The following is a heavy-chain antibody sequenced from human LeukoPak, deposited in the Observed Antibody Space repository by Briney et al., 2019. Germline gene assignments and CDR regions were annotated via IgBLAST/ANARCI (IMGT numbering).Heavy chain of an antibody. V-gene: IGHV1-2*02. D-gene: IGHD6-13*01. CDR3: AREGTFDI. CDR1: GYTFTDYY. CDR2: INPNSGAT. Sequence: ASVKVSCKASGYTFTDYYMHWVRQAPGQGLEWMGWINPNSGATNFAQKFQGRVTMTRDTSISTAYMEMSRLRSDDTAVFYCAREGTFDIWGQGTMVTVS. J-gene: IGHJ3*02.